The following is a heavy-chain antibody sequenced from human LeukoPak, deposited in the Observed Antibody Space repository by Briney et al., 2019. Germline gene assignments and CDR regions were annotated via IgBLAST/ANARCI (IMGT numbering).Heavy chain of an antibody. CDR3: ARETNWKAFDP. V-gene: IGHV3-7*01. CDR2: IKQDGSEK. D-gene: IGHD1-20*01. Sequence: GGSLRLSCAASGFTFSSYWMSWVRQAPGKGLEWVSNIKQDGSEKYYVYSLKVRFTISRDNSNNSLQLQTHSLRAEHPAVYYCARETNWKAFDPWGPGNLVTVSS. CDR1: GFTFSSYW. J-gene: IGHJ5*02.